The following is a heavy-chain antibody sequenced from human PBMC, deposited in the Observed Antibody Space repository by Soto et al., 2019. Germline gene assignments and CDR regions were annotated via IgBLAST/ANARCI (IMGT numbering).Heavy chain of an antibody. Sequence: ASVKVSCKASGYTFTGYYMHWVRQAPGQGLEWMGWINPNSGGTNYAQKFQGWVTMTRDTSISTAYMELSRLRSDDTAVYYCARDEHTIGSYSPYYFDYWGQGTLVTVSS. J-gene: IGHJ4*02. CDR3: ARDEHTIGSYSPYYFDY. CDR2: INPNSGGT. D-gene: IGHD1-26*01. CDR1: GYTFTGYY. V-gene: IGHV1-2*04.